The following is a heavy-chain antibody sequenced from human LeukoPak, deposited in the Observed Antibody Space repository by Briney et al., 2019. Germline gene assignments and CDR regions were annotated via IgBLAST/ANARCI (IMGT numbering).Heavy chain of an antibody. D-gene: IGHD6-13*01. V-gene: IGHV6-1*01. J-gene: IGHJ4*02. CDR2: TYYRSKWYN. CDR3: TRGSMAATGTLYFDY. Sequence: SQTLSLTCAISGDSVSSNSAIWNWIRQSPSRSLEWLGRTYYRSKWYNDYAVSVKSRITINPDTSKNQFSLQLNSVTPEDTAVYYCTRGSMAATGTLYFDYWVQGTLVTVSS. CDR1: GDSVSSNSAI.